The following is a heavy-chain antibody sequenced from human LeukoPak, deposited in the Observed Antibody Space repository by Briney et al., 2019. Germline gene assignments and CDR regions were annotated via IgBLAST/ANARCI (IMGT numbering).Heavy chain of an antibody. J-gene: IGHJ5*02. CDR3: ARHESPYSSRPGWFDP. Sequence: SETLSLTCIVSVGSISSSTYYWGWIRQPPGKGLEWIGFVYYSGSTSYNPSLKSRVTISVDTSKDQFSLKLSSVTAADTAVYYCARHESPYSSRPGWFDPWGQGTLVTVSS. V-gene: IGHV4-39*01. CDR2: VYYSGST. CDR1: VGSISSSTYY. D-gene: IGHD6-13*01.